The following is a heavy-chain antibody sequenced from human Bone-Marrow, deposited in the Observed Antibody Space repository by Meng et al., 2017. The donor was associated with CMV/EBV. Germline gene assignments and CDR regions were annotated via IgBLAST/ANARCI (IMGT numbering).Heavy chain of an antibody. CDR2: INHSGST. CDR3: ARVSCSSTGCYFDY. CDR1: GGSFSGYY. V-gene: IGHV4-34*01. Sequence: GPLRLSCAVYGGSFSGYYWSWIRQPPGKGLEWIGEINHSGSTNYNPSLKSRVTISVDTSKNQFSLKLSSVTAADTAVYYCARVSCSSTGCYFDYWGQGTLVTVSS. J-gene: IGHJ4*02. D-gene: IGHD2-2*01.